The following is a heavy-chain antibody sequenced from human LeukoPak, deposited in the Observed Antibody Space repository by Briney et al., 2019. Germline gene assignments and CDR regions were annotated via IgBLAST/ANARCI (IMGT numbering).Heavy chain of an antibody. D-gene: IGHD5-12*01. V-gene: IGHV1-2*02. CDR1: GYTFTGYG. J-gene: IGHJ4*02. CDR2: INPEKRDT. Sequence: ASVKVSCKASGYTFTGYGIHWVRQAPGQGLEWMGWINPEKRDTGYAHKFQGRVTMTSDTSISTAYMELSSLRSDDTAVYYCAKKVRGPSHPLDFWGQGTLVTVSS. CDR3: AKKVRGPSHPLDF.